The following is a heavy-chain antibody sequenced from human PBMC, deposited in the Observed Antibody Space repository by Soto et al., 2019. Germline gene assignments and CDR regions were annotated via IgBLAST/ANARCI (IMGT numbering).Heavy chain of an antibody. CDR2: IHNSGSP. CDR1: GASIYNGGYF. CDR3: AREGVSSSWYYYYGMDV. J-gene: IGHJ6*02. V-gene: IGHV4-30-4*01. D-gene: IGHD6-13*01. Sequence: SETLSLTCSVSGASIYNGGYFWSWIRQSPGKGLEWIGHIHNSGSPCNNPSLKSRVTISADTSMNQFSLALTSVTAADTAMYYCAREGVSSSWYYYYGMDVWGQGTTVTV.